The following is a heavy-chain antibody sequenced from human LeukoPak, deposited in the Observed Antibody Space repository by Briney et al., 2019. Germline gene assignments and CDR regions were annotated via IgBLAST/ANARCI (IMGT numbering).Heavy chain of an antibody. CDR3: ARGSGAVAVKRLGNLDY. J-gene: IGHJ4*02. CDR2: INHSGST. D-gene: IGHD6-19*01. CDR1: GRSFIGSY. Sequence: PSESLSPTCAVYGRSFIGSYCGWIRQPPGKGMEWIGEINHSGSTNYNPSLKSRVTISVDTSKNQFSLKLSSVTAADTAVYYCARGSGAVAVKRLGNLDYWGQGTLVNVSS. V-gene: IGHV4-34*01.